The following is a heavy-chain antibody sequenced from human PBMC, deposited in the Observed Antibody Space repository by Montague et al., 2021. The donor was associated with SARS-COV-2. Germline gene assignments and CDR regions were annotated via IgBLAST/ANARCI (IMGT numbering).Heavy chain of an antibody. CDR3: ARDNYYYGTSGYPDY. D-gene: IGHD3-22*01. V-gene: IGHV3-48*03. J-gene: IGHJ4*02. CDR2: ISSSGITI. Sequence: SLRLSCAASGFTFSSYEMNWLRQAPGKGLEWVSYISSSGITIYYADSVKGRFTISGDNAKNSLYLQMNSLRAEDTAVYYCARDNYYYGTSGYPDYWGQRTLVTVSS. CDR1: GFTFSSYE.